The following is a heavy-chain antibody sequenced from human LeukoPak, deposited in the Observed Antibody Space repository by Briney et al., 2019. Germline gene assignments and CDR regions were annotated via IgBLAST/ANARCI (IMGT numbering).Heavy chain of an antibody. CDR2: IYYSGST. V-gene: IGHV4-59*08. D-gene: IGHD6-13*01. CDR3: ARTQEISSSWYGTLFDY. Sequence: SETLSLTCTVSGGSIRSYYWSWIRQPPGKGLEWIGYIYYSGSTNYNPSLKTRVTISVDTSKNQFSLKLSSVTAADTAVYYCARTQEISSSWYGTLFDYWGQGTLVTVSS. CDR1: GGSIRSYY. J-gene: IGHJ4*02.